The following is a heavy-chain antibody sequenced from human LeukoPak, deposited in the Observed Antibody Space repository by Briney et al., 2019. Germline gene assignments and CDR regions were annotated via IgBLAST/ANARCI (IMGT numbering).Heavy chain of an antibody. D-gene: IGHD3-22*01. CDR3: AKDSDGVTMIVVGPTDY. J-gene: IGHJ4*02. Sequence: GGSLRLSCAASGFTFSSYAMSWVRQAPGKGLEWVSAISGSGGSTYYADSVKGRFTISRDNSKNTLYLQMNSLRAEDTAVYYCAKDSDGVTMIVVGPTDYWGQGTLVTVSS. CDR2: ISGSGGST. V-gene: IGHV3-23*01. CDR1: GFTFSSYA.